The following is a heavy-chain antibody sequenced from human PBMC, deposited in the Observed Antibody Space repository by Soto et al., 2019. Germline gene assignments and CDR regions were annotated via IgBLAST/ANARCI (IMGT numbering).Heavy chain of an antibody. V-gene: IGHV3-30*03. J-gene: IGHJ6*02. Sequence: GGSLRLSCAASGFTFSSYGMHWVRQAPGKGLEWVAVISYDGSNKYYADSVRGRFTISRDNSKNTLYLQMKSLRAEDTAVYYCARDPPATRHGMDVWGQGTTVTVSS. CDR3: ARDPPATRHGMDV. CDR1: GFTFSSYG. CDR2: ISYDGSNK.